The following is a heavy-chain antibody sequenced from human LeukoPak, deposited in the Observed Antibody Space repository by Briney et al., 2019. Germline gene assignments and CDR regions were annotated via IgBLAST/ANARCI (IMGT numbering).Heavy chain of an antibody. V-gene: IGHV1-18*01. CDR2: ISAYNGNT. J-gene: IGHJ6*03. CDR1: GYTFTSYS. Sequence: GASVTVSCKASGYTFTSYSISWVRQAPGQGLEWMGWISAYNGNTNYAQKFQGRVTMTTDTSTSTAYMELRSLRSDDTAVYYCARDLAITGTRYYYMDVWGKGTTVTVSS. D-gene: IGHD1-7*01. CDR3: ARDLAITGTRYYYMDV.